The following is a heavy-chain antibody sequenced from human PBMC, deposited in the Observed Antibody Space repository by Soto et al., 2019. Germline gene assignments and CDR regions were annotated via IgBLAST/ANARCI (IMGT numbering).Heavy chain of an antibody. D-gene: IGHD6-13*01. CDR2: ISINGGS. CDR3: AKEWVAGTLFY. CDR1: GFTFSNYA. J-gene: IGHJ4*02. Sequence: GGSLRLSCTGSGFTFSNYAMNWVRQAPGKGLEWVSVISINGGSRYADSVKGRFTISRDNSKDTLYLQMNSLRVEDTAIYYCAKEWVAGTLFYWGQGTQVTVSS. V-gene: IGHV3-23*01.